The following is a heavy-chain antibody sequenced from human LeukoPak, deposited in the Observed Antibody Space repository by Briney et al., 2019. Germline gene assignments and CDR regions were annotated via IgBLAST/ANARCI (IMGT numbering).Heavy chain of an antibody. V-gene: IGHV4-39*07. CDR3: ARGEHYGDRADP. Sequence: SETLSLTCTVSGGSISSSSYYWGWIRQPPGKGLEWIGSIYYSGSTYYNPSLKSRVTISVDTSKNQFSLKLSSVTAADTAVYYCARGEHYGDRADPWGQGTLVTVSS. J-gene: IGHJ5*02. CDR1: GGSISSSSYY. D-gene: IGHD4-17*01. CDR2: IYYSGST.